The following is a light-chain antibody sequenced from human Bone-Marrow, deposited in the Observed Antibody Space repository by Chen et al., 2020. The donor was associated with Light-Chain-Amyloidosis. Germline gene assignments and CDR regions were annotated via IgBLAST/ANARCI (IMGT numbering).Light chain of an antibody. CDR2: RDT. J-gene: IGLJ2*01. V-gene: IGLV3-25*03. CDR3: QATDSSGTYEVI. CDR1: DLPTKY. Sequence: SYELTQPPSVSVSPGQTARITCSGDDLPTKYAYGYQQKPGQAPVLVIPRDTERPSGISERFSGTSAGTTATLTSSGVQAEDEADYHCQATDSSGTYEVIFGGGTKLTVL.